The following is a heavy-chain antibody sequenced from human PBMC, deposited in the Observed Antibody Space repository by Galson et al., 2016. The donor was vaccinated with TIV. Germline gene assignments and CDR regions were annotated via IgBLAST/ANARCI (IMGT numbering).Heavy chain of an antibody. D-gene: IGHD2/OR15-2a*01. CDR3: TRGGEYHCDL. V-gene: IGHV3-74*01. J-gene: IGHJ5*02. Sequence: SLRLSCAASGFTFGSYWMHWVRQAPGKGLMWVSRISYDGSDKIYTDSVKGRLTISRDNAKSSLYLEMNNLRAEDTAVYYCTRGGEYHCDLWGQGSLVTVSS. CDR1: GFTFGSYW. CDR2: ISYDGSDK.